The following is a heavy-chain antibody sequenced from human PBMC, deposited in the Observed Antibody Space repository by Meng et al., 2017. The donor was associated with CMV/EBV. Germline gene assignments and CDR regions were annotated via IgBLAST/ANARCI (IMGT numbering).Heavy chain of an antibody. CDR1: GFTFSSYG. V-gene: IGHV3-30*02. CDR2: IRYDGSNK. D-gene: IGHD3-10*01. CDR3: AKTAYRFGELLSYFDY. Sequence: GESLKISCAASGFTFSSYGMHWVRQAPGKGLEWVAFIRYDGSNKYYADSVKGRFTISRDNSKNTLYLQMSSLRAEDTAVYYCAKTAYRFGELLSYFDYWGQGTLVTVSS. J-gene: IGHJ4*02.